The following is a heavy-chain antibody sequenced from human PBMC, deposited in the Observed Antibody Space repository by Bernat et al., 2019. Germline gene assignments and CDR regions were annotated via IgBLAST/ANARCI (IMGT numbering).Heavy chain of an antibody. CDR3: AREGYYYGSGSGSWFDP. CDR1: GYTFTSYG. D-gene: IGHD3-10*01. CDR2: ISAYNGNT. V-gene: IGHV1-18*01. J-gene: IGHJ5*02. Sequence: QVQLVQSGAEVKKPGASVKVSCKASGYTFTSYGISWVRQAPGQGLEWIGWISAYNGNTNYAQNLQGRVTMTTDTSTSTAYMELRSLRSDDTAVYYCAREGYYYGSGSGSWFDPWGQGTLVTVSS.